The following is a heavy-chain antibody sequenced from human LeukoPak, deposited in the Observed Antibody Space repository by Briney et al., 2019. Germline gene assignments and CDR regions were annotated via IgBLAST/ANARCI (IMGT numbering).Heavy chain of an antibody. CDR1: GGSISSGDYY. CDR2: IYYSGST. CDR3: AREAYGGNVAFDI. J-gene: IGHJ3*02. D-gene: IGHD4-23*01. V-gene: IGHV4-30-4*01. Sequence: PSETLSFTCTVSGGSISSGDYYSSWIRQPPGKGLEWIGYIYYSGSTYYNPSLKSRVTISVDTSKNQFSLKLSSVTAADTAVYYCAREAYGGNVAFDIWGQGTMVTVSS.